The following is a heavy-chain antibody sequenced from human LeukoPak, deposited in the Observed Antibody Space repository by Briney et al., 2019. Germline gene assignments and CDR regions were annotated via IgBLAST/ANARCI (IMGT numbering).Heavy chain of an antibody. CDR2: ISGSGGST. CDR1: GFTFSSYA. D-gene: IGHD5-18*01. J-gene: IGHJ4*02. V-gene: IGHV3-23*01. Sequence: GGSLRLSCAASGFTFSSYAMSWVRQAPGKGLEWVSAISGSGGSTYYADSVKGRFTISRDNFKNTLYLQMNSLRAEDTAVYYCAKDGDTAMATGSFDYWGQGTLVTVSS. CDR3: AKDGDTAMATGSFDY.